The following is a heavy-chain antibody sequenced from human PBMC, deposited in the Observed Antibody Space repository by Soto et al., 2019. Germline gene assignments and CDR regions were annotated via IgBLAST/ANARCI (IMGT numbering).Heavy chain of an antibody. D-gene: IGHD3-22*01. V-gene: IGHV3-21*01. Sequence: PGGSLRLSCAASGFTFSSYGMNWVRQAPGKGLEWVSSISSSSSYIYYADSVKGRFTISRDNAKNSLYLQMNSLRAEDTAVYYCARGERMYYYDSSGYWAFDYWGQGTLVTVSS. CDR3: ARGERMYYYDSSGYWAFDY. CDR1: GFTFSSYG. CDR2: ISSSSSYI. J-gene: IGHJ4*02.